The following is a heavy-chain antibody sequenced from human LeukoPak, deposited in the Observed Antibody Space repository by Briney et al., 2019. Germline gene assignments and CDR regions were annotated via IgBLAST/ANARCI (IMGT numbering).Heavy chain of an antibody. CDR1: GFTFSSYA. CDR2: ISGSGGST. Sequence: GGSLRLSCAASGFTFSSYAMSWVRQAPGKGREWVPAISGSGGSTYYADSVKGRFTISRDNSKITLYLQMNSLRAEDTAVYYCAKDSEDGYFDYWGQGTLVTVSS. D-gene: IGHD2-15*01. J-gene: IGHJ4*02. CDR3: AKDSEDGYFDY. V-gene: IGHV3-23*01.